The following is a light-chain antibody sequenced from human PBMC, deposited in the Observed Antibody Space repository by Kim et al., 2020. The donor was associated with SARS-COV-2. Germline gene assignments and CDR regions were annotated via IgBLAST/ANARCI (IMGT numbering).Light chain of an antibody. CDR3: SSYAGSNNLV. V-gene: IGLV2-8*01. CDR1: SSDVGVYNY. CDR2: EVS. Sequence: QSVTTSCTGTSSDVGVYNYVSWYQQHPGKAPKLMIYEVSKRPSGVPDRFSGSKSGNTASLTVSGLQAEDEADYYCSSYAGSNNLVFGGGTQLTVL. J-gene: IGLJ2*01.